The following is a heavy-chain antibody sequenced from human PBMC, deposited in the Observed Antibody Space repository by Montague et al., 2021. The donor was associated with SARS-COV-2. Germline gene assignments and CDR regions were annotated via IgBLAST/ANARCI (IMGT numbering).Heavy chain of an antibody. Sequence: SETLSLTCTVSGGSISSYYWSWIRQPPGKVLEWIGYIYYSGSTNYNPSLKSRVTISVDASKNQFSPKLSSVTAADTAVYYCARGLSRYSSGKTPFLHSEMDVWGQGTTVTVSS. J-gene: IGHJ6*02. CDR3: ARGLSRYSSGKTPFLHSEMDV. V-gene: IGHV4-59*01. D-gene: IGHD6-19*01. CDR1: GGSISSYY. CDR2: IYYSGST.